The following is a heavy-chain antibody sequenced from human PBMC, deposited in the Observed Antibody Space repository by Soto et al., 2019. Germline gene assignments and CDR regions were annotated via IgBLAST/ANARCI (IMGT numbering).Heavy chain of an antibody. CDR1: GGTFSSYV. Sequence: SVKVSCKASGGTFSSYVISWVRQAPGQGLEWMGGIIPIFGTANYAQKFQGRVTITADESTSTACMELSSLRSEDTAVYYCARVYCSGGSCANWFDPWGQGTLVTVSS. CDR2: IIPIFGTA. J-gene: IGHJ5*02. D-gene: IGHD2-15*01. V-gene: IGHV1-69*13. CDR3: ARVYCSGGSCANWFDP.